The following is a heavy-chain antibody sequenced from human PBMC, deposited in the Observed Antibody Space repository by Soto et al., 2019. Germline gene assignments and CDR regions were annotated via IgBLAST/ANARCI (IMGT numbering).Heavy chain of an antibody. Sequence: QVQLVESGGGVVQPGRSLRLSCAASGFTFSTYGMHWVRQAPGKGLEWVALIWYDGSNEYYADSVKGRFTISRDNSKNTLYLQMNSLRAEDTAVYYCGGPGVQYCDYWGQGTLVTVSS. J-gene: IGHJ4*02. CDR3: GGPGVQYCDY. D-gene: IGHD1-1*01. CDR2: IWYDGSNE. V-gene: IGHV3-33*01. CDR1: GFTFSTYG.